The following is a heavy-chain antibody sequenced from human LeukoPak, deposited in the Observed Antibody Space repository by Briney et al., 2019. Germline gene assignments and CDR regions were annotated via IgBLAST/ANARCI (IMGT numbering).Heavy chain of an antibody. CDR1: GFTFSSYA. V-gene: IGHV3-23*01. CDR3: AKEAEGLGVYSSSWYDDYGMDV. D-gene: IGHD6-13*01. J-gene: IGHJ6*02. Sequence: GGSLRLSCAASGFTFSSYAMSWVRQAPGKGLEWVSAISGSGGSTYYADSVKGRFTISRDNSKNTLYLQMNSLRAEDTAVYYCAKEAEGLGVYSSSWYDDYGMDVWGQGTTVTVSS. CDR2: ISGSGGST.